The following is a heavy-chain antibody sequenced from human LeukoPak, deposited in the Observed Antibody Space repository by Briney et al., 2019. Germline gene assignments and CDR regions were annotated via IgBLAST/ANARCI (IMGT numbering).Heavy chain of an antibody. CDR2: IRGDNGDT. CDR3: AREGIGIAVAGAMDV. CDR1: GYTFSSYG. Sequence: ASVKVSCKTSGYTFSSYGITWVRQAPGQGLEWVGWIRGDNGDTNYAQKLQGRVTITADKSTSTAYMELSSLRSEDTAVYYCAREGIGIAVAGAMDVWGKGTTVTISS. V-gene: IGHV1-18*01. D-gene: IGHD6-19*01. J-gene: IGHJ6*03.